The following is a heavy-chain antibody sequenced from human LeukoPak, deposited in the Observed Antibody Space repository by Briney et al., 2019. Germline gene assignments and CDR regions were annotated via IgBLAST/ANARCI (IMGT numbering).Heavy chain of an antibody. Sequence: SETLSLTCNVSGGSFSIYYWSWIRQPAGKGLEWIGRIYTSGNTNYNPSLKSRVTMSVDTSKNQFSLKLISVTAADTAVYYCARLRVYSSGWYEPYYYMDVWGKGTTVTISS. CDR1: GGSFSIYY. J-gene: IGHJ6*03. V-gene: IGHV4-4*07. CDR3: ARLRVYSSGWYEPYYYMDV. D-gene: IGHD6-19*01. CDR2: IYTSGNT.